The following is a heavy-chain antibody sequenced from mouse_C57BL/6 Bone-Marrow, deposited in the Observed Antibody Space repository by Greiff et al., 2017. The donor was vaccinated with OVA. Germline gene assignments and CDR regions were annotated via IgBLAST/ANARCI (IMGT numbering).Heavy chain of an antibody. CDR3: ARMGQRYYFDY. CDR1: GYSFTSYY. V-gene: IGHV1-66*01. Sequence: VKLQQSGPELVKPGASVKISCKASGYSFTSYYIHWVKQRPGQGLEWIGWIYPGSGNTKYNEKFKGKATLTADTSSSTAYMQLSSLTSEDSAVYYCARMGQRYYFDYWGQGTTLTVSS. CDR2: IYPGSGNT. J-gene: IGHJ2*01. D-gene: IGHD3-3*01.